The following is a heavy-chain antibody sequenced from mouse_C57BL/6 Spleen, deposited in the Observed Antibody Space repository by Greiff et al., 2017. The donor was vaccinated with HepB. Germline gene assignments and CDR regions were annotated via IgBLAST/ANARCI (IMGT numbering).Heavy chain of an antibody. Sequence: EVQRVESGPELVKPGASVKISCKASGYSFTGYYMNWVKQSPEKSLEWIGEINPSTGGTTYNQKFKAKATLTVDKSSSTAYMQLKSLTSEDSAVYYCARDWDYWGQGTTLTVSS. CDR1: GYSFTGYY. D-gene: IGHD4-1*01. CDR2: INPSTGGT. J-gene: IGHJ2*01. CDR3: ARDWDY. V-gene: IGHV1-42*01.